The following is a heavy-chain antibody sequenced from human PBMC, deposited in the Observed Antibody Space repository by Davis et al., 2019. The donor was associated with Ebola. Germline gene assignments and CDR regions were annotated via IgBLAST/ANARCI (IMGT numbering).Heavy chain of an antibody. CDR2: ISYDGSNK. J-gene: IGHJ4*02. D-gene: IGHD5-12*01. CDR1: GFTFSSYA. CDR3: ARTGLPLVATYYFDY. V-gene: IGHV3-30-3*01. Sequence: GGSLRLSCAASGFTFSSYAMHWVRQAPGKGLEWVAVISYDGSNKYYADSVKGRFTVSRDNSKNTLYLQMNSLRAEDTAVYYCARTGLPLVATYYFDYWGQGTLVTVSS.